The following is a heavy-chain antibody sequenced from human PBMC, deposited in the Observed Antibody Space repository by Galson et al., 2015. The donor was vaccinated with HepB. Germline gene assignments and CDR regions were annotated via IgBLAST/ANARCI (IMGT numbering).Heavy chain of an antibody. D-gene: IGHD3-10*01. J-gene: IGHJ4*02. Sequence: TLSLTCAVYGGSFSGYYWSWIRQPPGKGLEWIGEINHSGSTNYNPSLKSRVTISVDTSKNQFSLKLSSVTAADTAVYYCARVGYYGSGSYRRRYYFDYWGQGTLVTVSS. CDR1: GGSFSGYY. CDR2: INHSGST. V-gene: IGHV4-34*01. CDR3: ARVGYYGSGSYRRRYYFDY.